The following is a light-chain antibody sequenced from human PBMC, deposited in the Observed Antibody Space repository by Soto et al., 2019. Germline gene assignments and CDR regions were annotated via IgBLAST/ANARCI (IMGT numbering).Light chain of an antibody. CDR2: DVS. V-gene: IGLV2-14*03. J-gene: IGLJ1*01. Sequence: SVLTQPASVSGSPGESITISCTGTSSDVGGRDWVSWYQQHPGKTPKLMIYDVSLRPSGISNRFSGSKSGNTASLTISGLQAVDEADYFCCSYATGSVYVFGSGTKLTVL. CDR3: CSYATGSVYV. CDR1: SSDVGGRDW.